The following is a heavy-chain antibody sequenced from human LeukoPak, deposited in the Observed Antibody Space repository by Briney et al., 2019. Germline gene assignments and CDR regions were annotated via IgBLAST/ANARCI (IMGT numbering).Heavy chain of an antibody. CDR2: INPSGGST. CDR3: ASGDPRYYYDSSANILWDY. Sequence: GASVKVSCKASGYTFTSYYMHWVRQAPGQGLEWMGIINPSGGSTSYAQKFQGRVTMTRDTSTSTVYMELSSLRSEDTAVYYCASGDPRYYYDSSANILWDYWGQGTLVTVSS. V-gene: IGHV1-46*01. J-gene: IGHJ4*02. CDR1: GYTFTSYY. D-gene: IGHD3-22*01.